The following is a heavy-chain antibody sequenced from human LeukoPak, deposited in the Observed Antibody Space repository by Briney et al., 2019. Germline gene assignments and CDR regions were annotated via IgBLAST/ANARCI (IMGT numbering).Heavy chain of an antibody. Sequence: SGPTLVNPTQTLTLTCTFSGFSLSTSGVGVGWIRQPPGKALDWLAVIYWDDDKHHNPSLSSRLTITKDTSKNQVVLSLTNMDPVDTATYYCAHTGHYYDRNNANWYFDLWGRGTLVTVSS. J-gene: IGHJ2*01. CDR3: AHTGHYYDRNNANWYFDL. CDR2: IYWDDDK. CDR1: GFSLSTSGVG. V-gene: IGHV2-5*02. D-gene: IGHD3-22*01.